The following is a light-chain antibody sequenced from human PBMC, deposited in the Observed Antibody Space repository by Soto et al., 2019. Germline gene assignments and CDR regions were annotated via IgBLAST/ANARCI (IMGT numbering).Light chain of an antibody. CDR3: QQYNFPYT. CDR2: RAS. V-gene: IGKV1-5*03. Sequence: DIQMTQSPSTLSASVGDRVTITCRASQSVTNWLAWYQQKPGKAPKLLIYRASTLESGVPSRFSGSGSGTEFTLTISSLQPDDFATYYCQQYNFPYTFGQGTKLEIK. J-gene: IGKJ2*01. CDR1: QSVTNW.